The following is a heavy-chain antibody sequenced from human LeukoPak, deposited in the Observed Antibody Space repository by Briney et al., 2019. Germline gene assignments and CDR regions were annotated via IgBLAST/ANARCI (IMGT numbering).Heavy chain of an antibody. J-gene: IGHJ4*02. CDR2: ISDGGDYT. V-gene: IGHV3-23*01. Sequence: PGGSLRLSCAASGFTFSTYAMSWVRHAPGKGLEWVSGISDGGDYTYYADSVKGRFTISRDNSKNTVYLQMNSLRAEDTAVYYCAKVLSGSQDYWGQGTLVTVFS. D-gene: IGHD1-26*01. CDR3: AKVLSGSQDY. CDR1: GFTFSTYA.